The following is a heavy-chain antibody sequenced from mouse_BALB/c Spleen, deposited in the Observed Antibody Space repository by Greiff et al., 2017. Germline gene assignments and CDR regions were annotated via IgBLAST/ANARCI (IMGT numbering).Heavy chain of an antibody. V-gene: IGHV5-12-1*01. J-gene: IGHJ2*01. CDR2: ISSGGGST. CDR3: ASSTGGFDY. Sequence: EVQGVESGGGLVKPGGSLKLSCAASGFAFSSYDMSWVRQTPEKRLEWVAYISSGGGSTYYPDTVKGRFTISRDNAKNTLYLQMSSLKSEDTAMYYCASSTGGFDYWGQGTTLTVSS. D-gene: IGHD4-1*01. CDR1: GFAFSSYD.